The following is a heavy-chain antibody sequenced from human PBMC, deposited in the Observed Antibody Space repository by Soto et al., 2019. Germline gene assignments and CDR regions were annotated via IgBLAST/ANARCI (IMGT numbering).Heavy chain of an antibody. CDR2: IIPIFGTA. CDR3: ARVSGTGYSSSRIVKFDP. J-gene: IGHJ5*02. Sequence: QVQLVQSGAEVKKPGSSVKVSCKASGGTFSSYAISWVRQAPGQGLEWMGGIIPIFGTANYAQKFQGRVTITADKSTSTAYMELSSLRSEDTAVYYCARVSGTGYSSSRIVKFDPWGQGTLVTVSS. CDR1: GGTFSSYA. D-gene: IGHD6-13*01. V-gene: IGHV1-69*06.